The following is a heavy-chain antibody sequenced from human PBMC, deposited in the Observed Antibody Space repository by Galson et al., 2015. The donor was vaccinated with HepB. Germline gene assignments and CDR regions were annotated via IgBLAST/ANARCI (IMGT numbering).Heavy chain of an antibody. D-gene: IGHD3-10*01. CDR1: GFSLSNSKMG. CDR3: ARDGPYYYGSGSYYVGDAFDI. V-gene: IGHV2-26*01. CDR2: IFSNDEK. Sequence: PALVKPTQTLTLTCTVSGFSLSNSKMGVSWIRQPPGKALEWLAHIFSNDEKSYSTSLKSRLTISKDTSKSQVVLTTTNIDPVDTATYYCARDGPYYYGSGSYYVGDAFDIWGQGTMVSVSS. J-gene: IGHJ3*02.